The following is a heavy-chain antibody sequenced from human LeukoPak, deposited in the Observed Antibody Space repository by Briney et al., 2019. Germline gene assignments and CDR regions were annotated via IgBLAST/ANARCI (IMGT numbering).Heavy chain of an antibody. Sequence: GGSLRLSCAASGFTFSNYAMNWVRQAPGKGLEWVSYSSSGSSTIYYADPVKGRFAISRNNAKSSLYLQMNSLRAEDTAVYYCARGEQDMATMSIDYWGQGTLVTVSS. D-gene: IGHD5-24*01. CDR2: SSSGSSTI. CDR3: ARGEQDMATMSIDY. J-gene: IGHJ4*02. CDR1: GFTFSNYA. V-gene: IGHV3-48*01.